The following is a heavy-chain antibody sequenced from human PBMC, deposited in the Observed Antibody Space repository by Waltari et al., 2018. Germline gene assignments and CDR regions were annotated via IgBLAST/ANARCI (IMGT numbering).Heavy chain of an antibody. Sequence: QVQLQESGPGLVKPSETLSLTCTVSGGSIRSYYWSWIRQPPGKGLEWIGYIYYSGSTNYNPSLKSRVTISVDTSKNQFSLKLSSVTAADTAVYYCARETVKWFGELTAFDIWGQGTMVTVSS. CDR1: GGSIRSYY. J-gene: IGHJ3*02. V-gene: IGHV4-59*01. CDR3: ARETVKWFGELTAFDI. CDR2: IYYSGST. D-gene: IGHD3-10*01.